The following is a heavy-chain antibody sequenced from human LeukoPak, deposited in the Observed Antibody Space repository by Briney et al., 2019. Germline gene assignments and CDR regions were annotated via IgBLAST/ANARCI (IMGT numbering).Heavy chain of an antibody. D-gene: IGHD3/OR15-3a*01. CDR1: GFTFSSYA. Sequence: GGSLRLSCAASGFTFSSYAMSWVRQAPGKGLEWVSTISGSGGSTDYADSVKGRFTISRDNAKNSLYLQMNSLRAEDTAVYYCARVYRNEEDFWTPNNYMDVWGKGTTVTVSS. CDR2: ISGSGGST. V-gene: IGHV3-23*01. CDR3: ARVYRNEEDFWTPNNYMDV. J-gene: IGHJ6*03.